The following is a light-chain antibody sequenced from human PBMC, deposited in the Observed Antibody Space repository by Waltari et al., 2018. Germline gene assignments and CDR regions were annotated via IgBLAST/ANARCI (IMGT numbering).Light chain of an antibody. CDR3: CSYAGSSTFDVV. J-gene: IGLJ2*01. V-gene: IGLV2-23*03. CDR2: EGS. Sequence: QSALTQPASVSGSPGQSITISCPGTISAVGSFNLVPWYQQHPGKAPNLMIYEGSKRPSGVSNRFSGSKSGNTASLTISGLQAEDEADYYCCSYAGSSTFDVVFGGGTKLTVL. CDR1: ISAVGSFNL.